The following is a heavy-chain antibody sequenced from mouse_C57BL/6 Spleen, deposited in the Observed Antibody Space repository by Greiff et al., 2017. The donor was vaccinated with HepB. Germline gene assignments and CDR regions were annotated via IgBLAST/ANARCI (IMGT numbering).Heavy chain of an antibody. CDR2: ISYDGSN. CDR1: GYSITSGYY. J-gene: IGHJ3*01. D-gene: IGHD3-2*02. CDR3: ARDLDSSGYAWFAY. Sequence: VQLKESGPGLVKPSQSLSLTCSVTGYSITSGYYWNWIRQFPGNKLEWMGYISYDGSNNYNPSLKNRISITRDTSKNQFFLKLNSVTTEDTATYYCARDLDSSGYAWFAYWGQGTLVTVSA. V-gene: IGHV3-6*01.